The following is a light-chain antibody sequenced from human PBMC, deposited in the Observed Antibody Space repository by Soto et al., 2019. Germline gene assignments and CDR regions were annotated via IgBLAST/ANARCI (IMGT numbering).Light chain of an antibody. J-gene: IGKJ2*01. CDR1: QSVSSSY. Sequence: EIGLTQSPGTLSLSPGERATLSCRASQSVSSSYLAWYQQKPGQAPRLLIYGASSRATGIPDRCSGSGSGTDFTLTISRLEPEDFAVYYCQQYGSSPPNTFGQGTKLEIK. CDR2: GAS. V-gene: IGKV3-20*01. CDR3: QQYGSSPPNT.